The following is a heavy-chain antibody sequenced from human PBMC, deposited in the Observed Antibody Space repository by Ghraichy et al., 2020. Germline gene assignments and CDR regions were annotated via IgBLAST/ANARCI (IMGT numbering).Heavy chain of an antibody. CDR2: VSRTSNLI. D-gene: IGHD2-2*01. CDR3: VRGQPGIPAASYFDF. CDR1: GFTFGSYA. J-gene: IGHJ4*01. V-gene: IGHV3-48*02. Sequence: GGSLRLSCTASGFTFGSYAMNWVRQAPGKGLEWISYVSRTSNLIYYAASVEGRFTISRDNAKNSLYLQMNSLSHEDTAVYYCVRGQPGIPAASYFDFWGHGTLVTVSS.